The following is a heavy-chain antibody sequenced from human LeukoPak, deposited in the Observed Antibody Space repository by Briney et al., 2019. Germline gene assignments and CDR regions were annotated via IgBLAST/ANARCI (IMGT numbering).Heavy chain of an antibody. J-gene: IGHJ4*02. Sequence: GESLKISCKGSGYSFATYWIAWVRQMPGKGLGWMGIIYPGDPDTRYSPSFQGQVTISADKSISTAYLQWSSLKASDTAMYYCTRRMVSTEDLDYWGQGTPVTVSS. CDR1: GYSFATYW. D-gene: IGHD5/OR15-5a*01. CDR3: TRRMVSTEDLDY. CDR2: IYPGDPDT. V-gene: IGHV5-51*01.